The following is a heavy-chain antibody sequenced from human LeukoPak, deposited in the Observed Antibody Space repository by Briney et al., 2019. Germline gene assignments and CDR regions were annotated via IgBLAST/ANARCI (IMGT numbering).Heavy chain of an antibody. V-gene: IGHV4-39*01. CDR2: IYYSGST. CDR1: GGSIGSSSYY. CDR3: ARRVDCSSTSCYRTPYFDY. J-gene: IGHJ4*02. D-gene: IGHD2-2*01. Sequence: SETLSLTCTVSGGSIGSSSYYWGWIRQPPGKGLEWIGSIYYSGSTYYNPSLKSRVTISVDTSKNQFSLKLSSVTAADTAVYYCARRVDCSSTSCYRTPYFDYWGQGTLVTVSS.